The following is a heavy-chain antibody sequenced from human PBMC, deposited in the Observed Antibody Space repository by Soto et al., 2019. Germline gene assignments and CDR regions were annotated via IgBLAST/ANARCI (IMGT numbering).Heavy chain of an antibody. CDR3: GSDQLRGVRGVITYYYGMDV. J-gene: IGHJ6*02. Sequence: QVQLVESGGGVVQPGRSLRLSCAASGFTFSSYGMHWVRQAPGKGLEWVAVISYDGSNKYYADSVKGRFTISRDNSKNTTYMQRISKRAEDTAMYYCGSDQLRGVRGVITYYYGMDVWGQGTTVTVSS. CDR2: ISYDGSNK. V-gene: IGHV3-30*03. D-gene: IGHD3-10*01. CDR1: GFTFSSYG.